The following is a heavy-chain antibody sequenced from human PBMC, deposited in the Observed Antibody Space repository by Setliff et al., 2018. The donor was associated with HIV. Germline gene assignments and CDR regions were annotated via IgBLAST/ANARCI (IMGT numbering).Heavy chain of an antibody. CDR1: GGSISGYY. V-gene: IGHV4-4*07. J-gene: IGHJ5*02. CDR2: IYTSGST. CDR3: ARDLGYDILTAYNWFDP. D-gene: IGHD3-9*01. Sequence: KASETLSLTCTVSGGSISGYYWSWIRQPAGKGLEWIGRIYTSGSTNYNPSLKSRVTMSVDMSKNQFSLKLTSVTAADTAVYYCARDLGYDILTAYNWFDPWGQGTLVTVSS.